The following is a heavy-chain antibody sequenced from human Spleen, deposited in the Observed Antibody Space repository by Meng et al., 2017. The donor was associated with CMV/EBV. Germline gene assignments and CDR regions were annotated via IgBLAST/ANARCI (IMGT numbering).Heavy chain of an antibody. V-gene: IGHV3-64*04. CDR1: GFTFSSYA. J-gene: IGHJ4*02. CDR2: ISGDGGGT. D-gene: IGHD6-19*01. Sequence: GESLKISCAASGFTFSSYAMHWVRQAPGKGLECVSAISGDGGGTYYADSVKGRFTISRDNSKNTVFLQMNNLRPDDTAVYFCARDLGYSSDSGYWGQGTLVTVSS. CDR3: ARDLGYSSDSGY.